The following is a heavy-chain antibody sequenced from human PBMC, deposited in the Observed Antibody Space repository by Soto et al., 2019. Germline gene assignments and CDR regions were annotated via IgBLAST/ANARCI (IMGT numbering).Heavy chain of an antibody. Sequence: SETLSLTCAVNGGSFSRYYWSWICQFPQKGLEWIGEMNHSGRTNQNPSLKSRVSISVDTSKNQFSLRLGSVTAADTAIYYCAFDV. J-gene: IGHJ3*01. V-gene: IGHV4-34*01. CDR1: GGSFSRYY. CDR2: MNHSGRT. CDR3: AFDV.